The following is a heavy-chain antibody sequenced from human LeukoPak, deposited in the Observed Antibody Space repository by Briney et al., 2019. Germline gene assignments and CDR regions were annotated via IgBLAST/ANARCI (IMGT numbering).Heavy chain of an antibody. V-gene: IGHV3-48*03. J-gene: IGHJ4*02. CDR2: ISSSGSTT. D-gene: IGHD1-14*01. Sequence: GGSLRLSCAASGFTFSSYEMNWVRQAPGKGLEWVSYISSSGSTTYSADSVKGQFTISRDNAKNSLYLQMNSLRAEDTAVYYCARGTDFDYWGQGTLVTVSS. CDR1: GFTFSSYE. CDR3: ARGTDFDY.